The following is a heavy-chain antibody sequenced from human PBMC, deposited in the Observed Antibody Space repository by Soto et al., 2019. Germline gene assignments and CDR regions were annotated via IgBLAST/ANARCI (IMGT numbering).Heavy chain of an antibody. CDR2: ISYDGGNK. Sequence: GGSLRLSCAASGFTFSSYGIHWVRQAPGKGLEWVAVISYDGGNKHYADSVQGRFTISRDNSKNTLYLQMNSLRAEDTAVYYCAKDTYYFDSSGYYVFDSWGQGTLVTVPQ. V-gene: IGHV3-30*18. D-gene: IGHD3-22*01. CDR1: GFTFSSYG. J-gene: IGHJ4*02. CDR3: AKDTYYFDSSGYYVFDS.